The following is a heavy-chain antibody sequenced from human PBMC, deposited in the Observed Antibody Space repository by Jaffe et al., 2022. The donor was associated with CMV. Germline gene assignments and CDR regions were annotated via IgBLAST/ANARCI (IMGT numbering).Heavy chain of an antibody. CDR2: IYYSGST. CDR1: GGSISSGGYY. D-gene: IGHD3-9*01. CDR3: ARGVRYFDWLFPSNVYYYGMDV. V-gene: IGHV4-31*03. Sequence: QVQLQESGPGLVKPSQTLSLTCTVSGGSISSGGYYWSWIRQHPGKGLEWIGYIYYSGSTYYNPSLKSRVTISVDTSKNQFSLKLSSVTAADTAVYYCARGVRYFDWLFPSNVYYYGMDVWGQGTTVTVSS. J-gene: IGHJ6*02.